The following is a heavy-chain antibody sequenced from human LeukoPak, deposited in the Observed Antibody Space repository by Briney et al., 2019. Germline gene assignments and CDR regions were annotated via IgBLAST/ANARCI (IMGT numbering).Heavy chain of an antibody. D-gene: IGHD5-24*01. V-gene: IGHV3-7*01. CDR1: GFTFSSYW. CDR2: IKQDGSEK. Sequence: PGGSLRLSCAASGFTFSSYWMGWVRQAPGKGLEWVANIKQDGSEKYYVDSVKGRFTISRDNAKNSLYLQMNSLRAEDTAVYYCARDFGMATITVDYWGQGTLVTVSS. CDR3: ARDFGMATITVDY. J-gene: IGHJ4*02.